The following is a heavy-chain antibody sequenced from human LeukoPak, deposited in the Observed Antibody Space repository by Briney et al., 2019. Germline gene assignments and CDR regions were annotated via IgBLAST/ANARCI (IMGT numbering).Heavy chain of an antibody. J-gene: IGHJ4*02. D-gene: IGHD5-12*01. Sequence: SETLSLTCTVSGGSISSYYWSSIRQPPGKGLEWIGYMYYSGSTNYNPTLKSRVTISVDTSKNQFSLKLSSVTAADTAVYYCASVGGYDYIGWFDYWGQGTLVTVSS. CDR3: ASVGGYDYIGWFDY. V-gene: IGHV4-59*01. CDR1: GGSISSYY. CDR2: MYYSGST.